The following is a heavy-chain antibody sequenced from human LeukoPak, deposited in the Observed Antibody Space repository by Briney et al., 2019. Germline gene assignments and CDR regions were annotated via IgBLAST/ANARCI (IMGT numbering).Heavy chain of an antibody. J-gene: IGHJ4*02. D-gene: IGHD6-13*01. V-gene: IGHV3-23*01. CDR2: ISGGGNT. Sequence: GGSLRLSCAASGFTFNSYAMSWVRQAPGKGLEWVSGISGGGNTYYADSVKGRFTISRDNSENTLNLQMNSLRAEDTAIYYCAKARAGDITAAFNYWGQGTLVTVSS. CDR3: AKARAGDITAAFNY. CDR1: GFTFNSYA.